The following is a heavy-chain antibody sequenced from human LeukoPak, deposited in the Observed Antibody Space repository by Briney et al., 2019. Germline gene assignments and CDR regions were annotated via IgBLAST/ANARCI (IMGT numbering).Heavy chain of an antibody. J-gene: IGHJ4*02. CDR2: IGTAGDT. V-gene: IGHV3-13*01. D-gene: IGHD1-26*01. CDR3: VRGPSYDY. Sequence: PGGSLRLSCAASGFTFSRYYMHWVRQDTGKRLEWVSAIGTAGDTYYPGSVKGRFIISREDAKNSLYLQMNSLRAGDTAVYYCVRGPSYDYWGQGTLVTVSS. CDR1: GFTFSRYY.